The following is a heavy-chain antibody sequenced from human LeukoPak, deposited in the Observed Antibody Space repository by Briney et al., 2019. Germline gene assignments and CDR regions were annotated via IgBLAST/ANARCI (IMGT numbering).Heavy chain of an antibody. CDR3: VRLDVRQLEWDAFDI. CDR2: INPNSGGT. V-gene: IGHV1-2*02. J-gene: IGHJ3*02. Sequence: ASVKVSCKASGYTFTGYYMHWVRQAPGQGLEWMGWINPNSGGTNYAQKFQGRVTMTRDTSISTAYMELSRLRSDDTAVYYCVRLDVRQLEWDAFDIWGQGAMVTVSS. CDR1: GYTFTGYY. D-gene: IGHD1-1*01.